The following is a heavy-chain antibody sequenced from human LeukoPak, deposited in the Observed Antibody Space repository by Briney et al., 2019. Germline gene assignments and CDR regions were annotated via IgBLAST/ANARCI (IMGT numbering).Heavy chain of an antibody. CDR2: INHSGST. D-gene: IGHD4-17*01. CDR3: ARHADDYGDDGAFDI. J-gene: IGHJ3*02. Sequence: SETLSLTCAVYGGSFSGYYWSWIRQPPGKGLEWIGEINHSGSTNYNPSLKSRVTISVDTSKNQFSLKLSSVTAADTAVYYCARHADDYGDDGAFDIWGQGTMVTVSS. CDR1: GGSFSGYY. V-gene: IGHV4-34*01.